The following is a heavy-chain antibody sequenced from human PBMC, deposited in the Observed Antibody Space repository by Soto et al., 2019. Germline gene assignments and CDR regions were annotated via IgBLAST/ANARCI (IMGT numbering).Heavy chain of an antibody. V-gene: IGHV4-59*01. CDR2: IYYSGST. CDR1: GGSISSYY. Sequence: SETLSLTCTVSGGSISSYYWSWIRQPPGKGLEWIGYIYYSGSTNYNPSLKSRVTISVDTSKNQFSLKLSSVTAADTAVYYFARGNYDFWSGYYQTTGRYMDVWGKGTTVTVSS. CDR3: ARGNYDFWSGYYQTTGRYMDV. D-gene: IGHD3-3*01. J-gene: IGHJ6*03.